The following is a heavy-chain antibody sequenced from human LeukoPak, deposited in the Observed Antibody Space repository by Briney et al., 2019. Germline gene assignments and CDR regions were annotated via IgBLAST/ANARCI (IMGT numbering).Heavy chain of an antibody. J-gene: IGHJ4*02. V-gene: IGHV4-39*01. D-gene: IGHD1-26*01. CDR3: GRDSGSYGIDY. CDR1: GCSVSSGGYY. Sequence: PSETLSLTCTVSGCSVSSGGYYWSWIRQPPGKGLEWIGSIYYSGSTYYNPSLTSRVSISLDTSKNQFSLKLTSVTAADTAVYYCGRDSGSYGIDYWGQGTLVTVSS. CDR2: IYYSGST.